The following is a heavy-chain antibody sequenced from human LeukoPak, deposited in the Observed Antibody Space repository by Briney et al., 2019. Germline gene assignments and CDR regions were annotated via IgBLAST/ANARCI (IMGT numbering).Heavy chain of an antibody. CDR1: GFTFSSYE. CDR2: ISSSGSTI. V-gene: IGHV3-48*03. J-gene: IGHJ6*04. D-gene: IGHD3-10*01. CDR3: ARDFQVWFGEAYGMDV. Sequence: GGSLRLSCAASGFTFSSYEMNWVRQAPGKGLEWVSYISSSGSTIYYADSVKGRFTISRDNAKNSLYLQMNSLRAEDTAVYYCARDFQVWFGEAYGMDVWGKGTTVTVSS.